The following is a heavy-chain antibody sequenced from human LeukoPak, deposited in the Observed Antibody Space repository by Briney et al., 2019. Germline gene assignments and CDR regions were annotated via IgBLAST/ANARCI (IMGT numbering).Heavy chain of an antibody. D-gene: IGHD4-17*01. CDR1: GYSISSGYY. J-gene: IGHJ4*02. V-gene: IGHV4-38-2*01. CDR2: IYHSGST. Sequence: KTSETLSLTCAVSGYSISSGYYWGWIRQPPGRGLEWIGSIYHSGSTYYNPSLKSRVTISVDTSKNQFSLKLSSVTAADTAVYYCARHSFDYGDYTGGQGTLVTVSS. CDR3: ARHSFDYGDYT.